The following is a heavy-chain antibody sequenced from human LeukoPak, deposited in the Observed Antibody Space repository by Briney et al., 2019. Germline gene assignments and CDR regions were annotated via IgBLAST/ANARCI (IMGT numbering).Heavy chain of an antibody. CDR1: GGFISSSSYY. J-gene: IGHJ1*01. CDR3: ARRRYYDSTGYLE. CDR2: IYYSGST. D-gene: IGHD3-22*01. Sequence: SETLSLTCTISGGFISSSSYYWGWIRQPPGKGLEWIGDIYYSGSTYYNPALKGRVSMSMDTSKNQFSLELRSVAAADTALYYCARRRYYDSTGYLEWGQGTLVTVTS. V-gene: IGHV4-39*01.